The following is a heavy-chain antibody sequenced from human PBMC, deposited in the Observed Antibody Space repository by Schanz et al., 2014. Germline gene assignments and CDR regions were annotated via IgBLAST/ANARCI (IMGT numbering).Heavy chain of an antibody. D-gene: IGHD6-6*01. V-gene: IGHV1-69*04. J-gene: IGHJ4*02. CDR3: ARDQSPYANSSDVRYFDY. Sequence: VQLEQSGAEVKKPGSSVKVSCKASGGTFSSFGINWVRQAPGQGLEWMGRIIPSLGLAKYEQKFQGRVTITADKSTSTAYMDLRSLRSDDTAVYYCARDQSPYANSSDVRYFDYWGQGSLVTVSS. CDR2: IIPSLGLA. CDR1: GGTFSSFG.